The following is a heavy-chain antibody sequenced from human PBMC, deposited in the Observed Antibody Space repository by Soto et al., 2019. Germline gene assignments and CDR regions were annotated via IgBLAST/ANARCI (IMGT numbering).Heavy chain of an antibody. J-gene: IGHJ6*02. CDR1: GFMFGTYW. Sequence: GGSLRLSCAATGFMFGTYWMSWVRQAPGKGLEWVANIKHDGNERYYADSVKGRFTVSRDNVKNFLHLQMSSLRGDDTGVYFCVRATLSWGHYYFRGLDVWGQGTTVTVSS. V-gene: IGHV3-7*01. CDR3: VRATLSWGHYYFRGLDV. CDR2: IKHDGNER. D-gene: IGHD3-22*01.